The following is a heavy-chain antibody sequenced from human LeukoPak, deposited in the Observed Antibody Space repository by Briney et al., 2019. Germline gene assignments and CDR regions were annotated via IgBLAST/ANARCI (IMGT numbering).Heavy chain of an antibody. CDR2: LSYSGTS. D-gene: IGHD5-18*01. CDR3: ARKSSEAMAPYLIEY. Sequence: SETLSLTCTVSGDSVASTNYFWGWIRQPPGRGLEWIGSLSYSGTSYYNPSLKSRVSISVDTSKKQFSLRLNSVTAADTAAYYCARKSSEAMAPYLIEYWGQGTLVTVSS. J-gene: IGHJ4*02. V-gene: IGHV4-39*01. CDR1: GDSVASTNYF.